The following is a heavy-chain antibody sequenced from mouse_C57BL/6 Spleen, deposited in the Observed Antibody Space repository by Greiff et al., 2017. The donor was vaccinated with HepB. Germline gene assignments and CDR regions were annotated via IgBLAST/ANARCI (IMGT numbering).Heavy chain of an antibody. Sequence: EVQRVESGGGLVKPGGSLKLSCAASGFTFSDYGMHWVRQAPEKGLEWVAYISSGSSTIYYADTVKGRFTISRDNAKNTLFLQMTSRRSEDTAMYYCARRGYDGYYGAMDYWGQGTSVTVSS. CDR3: ARRGYDGYYGAMDY. CDR1: GFTFSDYG. CDR2: ISSGSSTI. J-gene: IGHJ4*01. D-gene: IGHD2-3*01. V-gene: IGHV5-17*01.